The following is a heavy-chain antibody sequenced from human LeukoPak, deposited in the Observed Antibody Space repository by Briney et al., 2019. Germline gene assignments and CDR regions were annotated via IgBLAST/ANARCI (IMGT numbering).Heavy chain of an antibody. CDR1: GGSISSGDYY. J-gene: IGHJ4*02. Sequence: PSETLSLTCTVSGGSISSGDYYWSWIRQPPGKGPEWIGYIYYSGSTYYNPSLKSRVTISVDTSKNQFSLKLSSVTAADTAVYYCARVDSSYDSSGYYIPERKQFDYWGQGTLVTVSS. CDR3: ARVDSSYDSSGYYIPERKQFDY. CDR2: IYYSGST. D-gene: IGHD3-22*01. V-gene: IGHV4-30-4*01.